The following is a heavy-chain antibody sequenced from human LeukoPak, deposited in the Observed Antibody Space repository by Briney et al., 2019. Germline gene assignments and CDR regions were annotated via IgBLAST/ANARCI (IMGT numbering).Heavy chain of an antibody. J-gene: IGHJ4*02. CDR3: ARDPTTYYYDSSGYYYDY. CDR1: GFTFRTSW. D-gene: IGHD3-22*01. CDR2: INPDGSEK. Sequence: GGSLRLSCGASGFTFRTSWMNWVRQAPGKGLEWVASINPDGSEKYSVDSVKGRFTISRDNAKNSLCLQMNSLRAEDTAVYYCARDPTTYYYDSSGYYYDYWGQGTLVTVSS. V-gene: IGHV3-7*01.